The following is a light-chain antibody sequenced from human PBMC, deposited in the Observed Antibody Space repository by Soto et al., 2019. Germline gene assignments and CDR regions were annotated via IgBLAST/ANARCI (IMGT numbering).Light chain of an antibody. CDR1: QSVRSRY. Sequence: EIVLTQSPGTLSLSPGQRATLSCRASQSVRSRYLAWYQQKPGQAPRLLIYGASSRATGIPDRFSGSGSGTDFTLTISRLEPEDFAVYYCQQYGSSRRTFGPGTKVEIK. V-gene: IGKV3-20*01. CDR2: GAS. CDR3: QQYGSSRRT. J-gene: IGKJ3*01.